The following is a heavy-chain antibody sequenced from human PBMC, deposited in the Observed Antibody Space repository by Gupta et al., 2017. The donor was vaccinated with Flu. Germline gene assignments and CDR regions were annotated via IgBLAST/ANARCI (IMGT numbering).Heavy chain of an antibody. Sequence: VQLLESGGGLQHPGGSLRLSCTASGFSFRMEAMSWVSQAPGRGLEWVSAISSSGDNTYYADSVKGRFTISRDNSKNTLWLQMSSLRDEDTAVYYCVKGVMGSASGYLDYWGQGSRVTVSS. D-gene: IGHD3-10*01. CDR2: ISSSGDNT. CDR1: GFSFRMEA. CDR3: VKGVMGSASGYLDY. V-gene: IGHV3-23*01. J-gene: IGHJ4*02.